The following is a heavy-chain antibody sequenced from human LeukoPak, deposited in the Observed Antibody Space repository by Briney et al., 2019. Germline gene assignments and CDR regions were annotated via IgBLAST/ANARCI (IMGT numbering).Heavy chain of an antibody. Sequence: GRSLRLSCAASGFTFSSYGMHWVRQAPGKGLEWVAVIWYDGSNKHYADSVRGRFTISRDNSKNTLYLQMNSLRAEDTAVYYCAKGRSIAVAGTPFDYWGQGTLVTVSS. V-gene: IGHV3-33*06. CDR1: GFTFSSYG. CDR2: IWYDGSNK. J-gene: IGHJ4*02. CDR3: AKGRSIAVAGTPFDY. D-gene: IGHD6-19*01.